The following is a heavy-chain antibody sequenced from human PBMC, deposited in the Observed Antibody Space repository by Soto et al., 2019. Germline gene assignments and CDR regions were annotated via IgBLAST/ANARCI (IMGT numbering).Heavy chain of an antibody. CDR1: GGSISSGDYY. J-gene: IGHJ4*02. CDR3: ARTPNGRRDGYNYHGVGRDY. D-gene: IGHD5-12*01. Sequence: SETLSLTCTVSGGSISSGDYYWSWIRQPPGKGLEWIGYIYYSGSTYYNPSLKSRVTISVDTSKNQFSLKLSSVTAADTAVYYCARTPNGRRDGYNYHGVGRDYWGQGTLVTVSS. CDR2: IYYSGST. V-gene: IGHV4-30-4*01.